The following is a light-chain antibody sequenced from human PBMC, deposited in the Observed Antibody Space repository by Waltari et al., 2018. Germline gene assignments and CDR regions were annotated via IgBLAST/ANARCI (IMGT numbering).Light chain of an antibody. CDR2: LGS. CDR3: MQPLQTPIT. V-gene: IGKV2-28*01. CDR1: QSLLHSNGYNY. Sequence: DIVVTQSPLSLPVTPGEPASISCRSSQSLLHSNGYNYLDWYLQKSGQSPQLLIYLGSNRASGVPDRFSGSGSGTDFTRKISGMEAEDVGVYYCMQPLQTPITFGQGTRLEIK. J-gene: IGKJ5*01.